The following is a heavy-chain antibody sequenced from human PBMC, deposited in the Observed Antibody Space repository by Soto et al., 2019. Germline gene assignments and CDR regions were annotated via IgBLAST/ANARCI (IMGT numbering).Heavy chain of an antibody. J-gene: IGHJ5*02. Sequence: SETLSLTCTVSGGSISSGGYYWSWIRQHPGKGLEWIGYIYYSGSTYYNPSLKSRVTISVDTSKNQFSLKLSSVTAADTAVYYCARERKDDFWSGYYPINWFDPWDQGTLVTVSS. CDR3: ARERKDDFWSGYYPINWFDP. CDR2: IYYSGST. V-gene: IGHV4-31*03. CDR1: GGSISSGGYY. D-gene: IGHD3-3*01.